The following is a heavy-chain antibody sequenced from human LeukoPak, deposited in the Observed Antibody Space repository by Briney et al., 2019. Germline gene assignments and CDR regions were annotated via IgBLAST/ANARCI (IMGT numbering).Heavy chain of an antibody. Sequence: PGGSLRLSCAASGFTFRSFEMNWVRHAPGKGLEWLSYIGTIGSPIYYADSVKGRFTISRDNARNSLCLQMSSLRVEDTAVYYCASFYDSSGRDYWGQGTLVIVSS. V-gene: IGHV3-48*03. CDR3: ASFYDSSGRDY. D-gene: IGHD3-22*01. CDR2: IGTIGSPI. CDR1: GFTFRSFE. J-gene: IGHJ4*02.